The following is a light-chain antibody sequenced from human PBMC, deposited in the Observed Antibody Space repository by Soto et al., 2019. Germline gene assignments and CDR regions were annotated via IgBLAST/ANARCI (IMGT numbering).Light chain of an antibody. Sequence: EVVLTQSPGTLSLSPGERATLSCRASQSVSSNYVAWYQQIPGQTPRLLIYGASSRATGIPDRFSGSGSGTDFTLTISRLEPEDFAVYCGQQHGSSPWMFGQGTKVDIK. CDR3: QQHGSSPWM. V-gene: IGKV3-20*01. J-gene: IGKJ1*01. CDR1: QSVSSNY. CDR2: GAS.